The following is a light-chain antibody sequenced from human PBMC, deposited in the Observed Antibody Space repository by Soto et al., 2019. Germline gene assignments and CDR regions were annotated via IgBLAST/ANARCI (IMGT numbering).Light chain of an antibody. J-gene: IGKJ1*01. CDR2: AAS. V-gene: IGKV1-39*01. Sequence: DIPMTQSPSSLAASVGDRVTITCRASQTISSHLNWYQQKPGKAPKLLIYAASSLQSGVPSRFSGSGSGTDFTLTISSLQPEDFATYYCQPSYSAPWTFGQGTKVEIK. CDR3: QPSYSAPWT. CDR1: QTISSH.